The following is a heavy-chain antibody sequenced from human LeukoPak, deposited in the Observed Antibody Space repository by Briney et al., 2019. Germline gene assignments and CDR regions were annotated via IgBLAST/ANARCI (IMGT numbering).Heavy chain of an antibody. J-gene: IGHJ4*02. D-gene: IGHD2-15*01. V-gene: IGHV3-33*01. Sequence: GRSLRLSCAASGFTFSTYGMHWVRQTPGKGLEWVALIWNDEINKYYADSVKGRFTISRDNSKNTLLLQMDSLRAEDTAVYYCARHIGDCSSGTCYSDYFDYWGQGTLVTVSS. CDR1: GFTFSTYG. CDR2: IWNDEINK. CDR3: ARHIGDCSSGTCYSDYFDY.